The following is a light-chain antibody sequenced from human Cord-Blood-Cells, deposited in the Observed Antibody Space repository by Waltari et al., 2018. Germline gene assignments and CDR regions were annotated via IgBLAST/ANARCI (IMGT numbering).Light chain of an antibody. CDR1: QSISNY. CDR3: QQSYSTPLYS. J-gene: IGKJ2*03. V-gene: IGKV1-39*01. Sequence: DIQMTQSPSSLSASVGDRVTITCRASQSISNYLNWYQQKPGKAPKLLIYAASSLQSGVPTRFSGSGSGTDFTLTISSLQPEDFATYYCQQSYSTPLYSFGQGPKLEIK. CDR2: AAS.